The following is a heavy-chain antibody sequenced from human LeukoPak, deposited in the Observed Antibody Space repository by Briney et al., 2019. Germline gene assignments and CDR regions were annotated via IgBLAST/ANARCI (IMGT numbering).Heavy chain of an antibody. CDR2: ISYDGSNK. CDR3: ARDYGSSGYYFDY. J-gene: IGHJ4*02. Sequence: GRSLRLSCAASGFTFSSYAMHWVRQARGKGLEWVAVISYDGSNKYYADSVKGRFTISRDNSKNTLYLQMNSLRAEDTAVYYCARDYGSSGYYFDYWGQGTLVTVSS. V-gene: IGHV3-30-3*01. CDR1: GFTFSSYA. D-gene: IGHD3-22*01.